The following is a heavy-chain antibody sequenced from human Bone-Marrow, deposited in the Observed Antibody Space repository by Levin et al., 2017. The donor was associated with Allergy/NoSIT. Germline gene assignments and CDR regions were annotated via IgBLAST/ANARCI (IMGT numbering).Heavy chain of an antibody. J-gene: IGHJ4*02. CDR3: ARGYYDTSTYTASI. V-gene: IGHV3-74*01. Sequence: GGSLRLSCAASGFTFSSYWMHWVRQAPGKGLMWVSRINSDESRTNYADSVKGRFTISRDNAKNTLYLQMNSLRAEDTAVYYGARGYYDTSTYTASIWGQGTLVTVSS. CDR1: GFTFSSYW. D-gene: IGHD3-22*01. CDR2: INSDESRT.